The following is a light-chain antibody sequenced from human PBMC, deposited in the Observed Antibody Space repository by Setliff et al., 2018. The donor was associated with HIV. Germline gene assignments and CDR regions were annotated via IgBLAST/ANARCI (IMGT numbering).Light chain of an antibody. CDR1: SSDVGSYNY. CDR3: CSYAGSYTPVI. V-gene: IGLV2-11*01. Sequence: QSVLTQPRSVSGSPGQSVTISCTGTSSDVGSYNYVSWYQQHPGKAPKLMIYDVTKRPSGVPDRFSGSKSGNTASLTISGLQAEDEADYYCCSYAGSYTPVIFGGGT. J-gene: IGLJ2*01. CDR2: DVT.